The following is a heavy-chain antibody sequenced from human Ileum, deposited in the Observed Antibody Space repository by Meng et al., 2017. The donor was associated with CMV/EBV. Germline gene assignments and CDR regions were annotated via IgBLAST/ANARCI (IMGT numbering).Heavy chain of an antibody. Sequence: SETLSLTCTVSGGSINSGDYFWTWIRQPPGKGLEWIGYIYYSGSTYYNPSLKSRVTISVDTSKNQISLRLRSVTAADTAIYYCARWGVVDAFDIWGQGTMVTVSS. CDR3: ARWGVVDAFDI. J-gene: IGHJ3*02. D-gene: IGHD2-2*01. CDR2: IYYSGST. CDR1: GGSINSGDYF. V-gene: IGHV4-30-4*02.